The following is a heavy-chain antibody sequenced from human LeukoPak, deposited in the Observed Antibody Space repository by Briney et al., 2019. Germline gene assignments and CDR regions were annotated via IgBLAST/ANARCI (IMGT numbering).Heavy chain of an antibody. D-gene: IGHD4-23*01. CDR1: GVTFSSYE. V-gene: IGHV3-48*03. CDR2: ISSSGSTI. Sequence: GGSLRLSCAASGVTFSSYEMNWVRQAPGKGLEWVSYISSSGSTIYYADSVKGRFTISRDNAKNSLYLQMNSLRAEDTAVYYCARELTTVVTSAFDIWGQGTMVTVSS. CDR3: ARELTTVVTSAFDI. J-gene: IGHJ3*02.